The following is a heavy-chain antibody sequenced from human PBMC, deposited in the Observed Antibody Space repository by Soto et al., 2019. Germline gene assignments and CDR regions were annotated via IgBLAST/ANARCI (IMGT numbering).Heavy chain of an antibody. CDR2: IDWDDDK. V-gene: IGHV2-70*01. CDR1: GFSLSTSGMC. D-gene: IGHD3-22*01. J-gene: IGHJ4*02. CDR3: ARTLNYYDSSGYLFDY. Sequence: GSGPTLVNPTQTLTLTCTFSGFSLSTSGMCVSWIRQPPGKALEWLALIDWDDDKYYSTSLKTRLTISKDTSKNQVVLTMTNMDPVDTATYYCARTLNYYDSSGYLFDYWGQGTLVTVSS.